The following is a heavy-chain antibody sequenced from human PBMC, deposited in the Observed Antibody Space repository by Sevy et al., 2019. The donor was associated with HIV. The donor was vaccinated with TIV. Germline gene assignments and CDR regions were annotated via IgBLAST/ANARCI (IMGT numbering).Heavy chain of an antibody. CDR2: VYYSGTT. CDR1: GGSISSYF. J-gene: IGHJ4*02. D-gene: IGHD3-9*01. Sequence: SETLSLTCTVSGGSISSYFWTWIREPPGKGLEWIGNVYYSGTTNYNPSLKSRVTMSLDTSKNQFSLDLTSLTAADTAVYYCARDSAVIPRGLVYWGQGAQVTVSS. CDR3: ARDSAVIPRGLVY. V-gene: IGHV4-59*13.